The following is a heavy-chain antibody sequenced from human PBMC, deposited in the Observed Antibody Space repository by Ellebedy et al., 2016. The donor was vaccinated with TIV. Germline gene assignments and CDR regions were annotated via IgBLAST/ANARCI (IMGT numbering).Heavy chain of an antibody. D-gene: IGHD7-27*01. J-gene: IGHJ4*02. CDR1: GFSLSTSGVG. CDR2: LYSDGDK. CDR3: TRRALTGAFDY. Sequence: SGPTLVKPTQTLTLTRTFSGFSLSTSGVGVAWIRQPPGKALEWLAVLYSDGDKRSNPSLTSRLTITKATSKNQVVLRLNNLDPADTATYFCTRRALTGAFDYWGQGALVTVSS. V-gene: IGHV2-5*02.